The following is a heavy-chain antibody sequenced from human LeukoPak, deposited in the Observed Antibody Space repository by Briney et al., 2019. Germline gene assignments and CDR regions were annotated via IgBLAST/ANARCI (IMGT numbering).Heavy chain of an antibody. J-gene: IGHJ3*02. CDR1: GFTFSSYA. Sequence: PGGSLRLSCAASGFTFSSYAMSWVRQAPGKGLEWVSAISGSGGSTYYADSVKGRFTISRDNSKNTLYLQMNSLRAEDTAVYYCAKGGNYYGSGSSGAFDIWGQGTMVTVSS. CDR2: ISGSGGST. V-gene: IGHV3-23*01. CDR3: AKGGNYYGSGSSGAFDI. D-gene: IGHD3-10*01.